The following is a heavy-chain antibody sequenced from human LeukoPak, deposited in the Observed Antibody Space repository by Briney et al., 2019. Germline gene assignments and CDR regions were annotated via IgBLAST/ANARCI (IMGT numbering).Heavy chain of an antibody. D-gene: IGHD2-2*01. V-gene: IGHV4-30-4*08. CDR3: ARGVVPAATRIDY. J-gene: IGHJ4*02. CDR1: GGSISSGDYY. CDR2: IYYSGGT. Sequence: NPSETLSLTCTVSGGSISSGDYYWSWIRQPPGKGLEWIGYIYYSGGTYYNPSLKSRVTISVDTSKNQFSLKLSSVTTADTAVYYCARGVVPAATRIDYWGQGTLVTVSS.